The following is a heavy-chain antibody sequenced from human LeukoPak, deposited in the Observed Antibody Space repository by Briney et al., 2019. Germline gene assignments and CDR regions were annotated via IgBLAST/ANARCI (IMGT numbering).Heavy chain of an antibody. J-gene: IGHJ4*02. V-gene: IGHV1-2*02. CDR1: GYTFTAYY. CDR2: INPNSGGT. D-gene: IGHD3-3*01. Sequence: ASVKVSCKGSGYTFTAYYMHWVRQAPGQGLEWMGWINPNSGGTNSPQKFQDRVAMTRDTSISTIYMELSGLRSDDTAVYYCASIDFWSGYAHFDYWGQGTLVTFSS. CDR3: ASIDFWSGYAHFDY.